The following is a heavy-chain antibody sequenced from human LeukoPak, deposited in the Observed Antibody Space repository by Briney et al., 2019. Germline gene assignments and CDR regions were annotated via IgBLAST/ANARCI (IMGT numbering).Heavy chain of an antibody. CDR1: GFTFSSYA. CDR3: AKDKAAASYYFDY. D-gene: IGHD6-13*01. CDR2: ISGSGGSA. V-gene: IGHV3-23*01. J-gene: IGHJ4*02. Sequence: GGSLRLSCAASGFTFSSYAMSWVRQAPGKGLEWVSAISGSGGSAYYADSVKGRFTISRDSSKNTLYLQMNSLRAEDTAVYYCAKDKAAASYYFDYWGQGTLVTVSS.